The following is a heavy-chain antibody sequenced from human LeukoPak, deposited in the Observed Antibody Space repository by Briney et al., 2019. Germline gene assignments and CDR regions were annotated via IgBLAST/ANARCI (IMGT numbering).Heavy chain of an antibody. D-gene: IGHD3-16*01. CDR1: GYTFTSYD. CDR3: ARAGFGGYGMDV. V-gene: IGHV1-8*01. J-gene: IGHJ6*02. Sequence: ASVKVSCKASGYTFTSYDINWVRQATGQGLEWMEWMNPNSGNTGYAQKFQGRVTMTRNTSISTAYMELSSLRSEDTAVYYCARAGFGGYGMDVWGQGTTVTVSS. CDR2: MNPNSGNT.